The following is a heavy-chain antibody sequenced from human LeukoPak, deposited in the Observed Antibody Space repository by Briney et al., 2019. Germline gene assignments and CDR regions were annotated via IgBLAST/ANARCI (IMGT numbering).Heavy chain of an antibody. D-gene: IGHD6-19*01. CDR1: GFTFSDYY. V-gene: IGHV3-11*03. Sequence: GGSLRLSCAASGFTFSDYYMSWIRQAPGKGLERVSYISSSSSYTNYADSVKGRFTISRDNAKNSLYLQMNSLRAEDTAVYYCARPYRSGWYGGFGLWGRGTLVTVSS. CDR2: ISSSSSYT. CDR3: ARPYRSGWYGGFGL. J-gene: IGHJ2*01.